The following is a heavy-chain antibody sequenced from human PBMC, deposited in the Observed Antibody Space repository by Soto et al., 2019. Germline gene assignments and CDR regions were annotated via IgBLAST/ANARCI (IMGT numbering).Heavy chain of an antibody. CDR2: ITSGTSYK. CDR1: GFTFSSYG. D-gene: IGHD6-6*01. V-gene: IGHV3-21*01. CDR3: AGDFSSSSPKADF. Sequence: EVQLVESGGGLVKPGESLRLSCVASGFTFSSYGMIWVRQAPGKGLEWVSSITSGTSYKYYADSLKGRITISRDNTKNSPFLEMKSLKAQDQAIYFRAGDFSSSSPKADFWGQGTLVTVSS. J-gene: IGHJ4*02.